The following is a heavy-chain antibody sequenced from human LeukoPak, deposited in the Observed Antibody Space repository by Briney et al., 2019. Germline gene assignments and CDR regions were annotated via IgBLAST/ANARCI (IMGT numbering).Heavy chain of an antibody. V-gene: IGHV3-23*01. CDR1: GFTFSSYA. J-gene: IGHJ4*02. CDR3: ARSWFGRSGYYELYYFDY. CDR2: ISGSGGST. D-gene: IGHD3-3*01. Sequence: PGGSLRLSCAASGFTFSSYAMSWVRQAPGKGLEWVSAISGSGGSTYYADSVKGRFTISRDNSKNTLYLQMNSLRAEDTAVYYCARSWFGRSGYYELYYFDYWGQGTLVTVSS.